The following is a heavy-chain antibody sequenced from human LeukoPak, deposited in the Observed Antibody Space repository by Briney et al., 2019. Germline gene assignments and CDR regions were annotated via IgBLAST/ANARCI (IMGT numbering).Heavy chain of an antibody. CDR3: ARDYMVYASYYYYGMVV. J-gene: IGHJ6*02. CDR1: GFTFSTFN. V-gene: IGHV3-30*03. D-gene: IGHD2-8*01. Sequence: GGALRLSCAASGFTFSTFNMHRVRQAPGKGLEWVALISADESNKYYADSVKRRFTISRDNSKNTLYLQMNSLRTEDTAVYHCARDYMVYASYYYYGMVVWGQGTTVTVSS. CDR2: ISADESNK.